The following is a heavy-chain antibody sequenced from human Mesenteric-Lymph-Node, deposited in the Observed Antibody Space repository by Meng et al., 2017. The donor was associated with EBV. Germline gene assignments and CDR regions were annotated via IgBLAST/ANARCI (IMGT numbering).Heavy chain of an antibody. Sequence: GKLQQWGAGLLKPSETLSLTCAVYGASFSDYYWTWIRQPPGKGLEWIGEVNHGGATIYNPSLESRVTISIDTSKNQFSLKVTSVTAADTAVYFCATLGSFASSIDPWGQGTLVTVSS. CDR1: GASFSDYY. V-gene: IGHV4-34*02. D-gene: IGHD3-16*01. CDR3: ATLGSFASSIDP. J-gene: IGHJ5*02. CDR2: VNHGGAT.